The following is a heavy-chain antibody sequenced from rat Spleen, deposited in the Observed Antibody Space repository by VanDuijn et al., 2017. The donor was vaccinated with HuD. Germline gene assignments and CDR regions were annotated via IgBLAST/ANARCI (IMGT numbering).Heavy chain of an antibody. CDR1: GFTFSDYY. Sequence: EVQLVESGGGLVRPGRSLKLSCAASGFTFSDYYMAWVRQAPTKGLEWVASISFDGGSTYYRDSVKGRFTISRDNAKSSLYLQMDSLRSEDTATYYCTTWDGGYVMDAWGQGASVTVSS. J-gene: IGHJ4*01. CDR2: ISFDGGST. CDR3: TTWDGGYVMDA. D-gene: IGHD1-11*01. V-gene: IGHV5-20*01.